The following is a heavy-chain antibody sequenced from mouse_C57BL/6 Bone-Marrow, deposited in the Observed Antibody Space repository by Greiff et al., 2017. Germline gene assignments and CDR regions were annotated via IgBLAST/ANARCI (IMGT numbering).Heavy chain of an antibody. CDR2: FHPYNDDT. V-gene: IGHV1-47*01. CDR3: SRSGIYAGYYFDY. Sequence: VQLQQSGAELVKPGASVKMSCKASGYTFTTYPIEWMKQNHGKSLEWIGNFHPYNDDTKYNEKFKGKATLPVEKSSSTVYLELSRLTSSNSAVXYGSRSGIYAGYYFDYWGQGTTLTGSS. CDR1: GYTFTTYP. J-gene: IGHJ2*01. D-gene: IGHD1-3*01.